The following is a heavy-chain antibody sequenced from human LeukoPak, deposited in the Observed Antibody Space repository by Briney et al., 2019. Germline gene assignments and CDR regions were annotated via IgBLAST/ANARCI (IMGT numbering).Heavy chain of an antibody. CDR2: IGISADT. D-gene: IGHD1-26*01. Sequence: GGSLRLSCVGSGFTFSNHAMHWVRQPPGKGLEWVSAIGISADTFYVGSVKGRFTISRENGENSLYLQMNNLGVEDTAIYYCARQNSPHGNFDYWGQGTLVAVSS. J-gene: IGHJ4*02. CDR3: ARQNSPHGNFDY. CDR1: GFTFSNHA. V-gene: IGHV3-13*01.